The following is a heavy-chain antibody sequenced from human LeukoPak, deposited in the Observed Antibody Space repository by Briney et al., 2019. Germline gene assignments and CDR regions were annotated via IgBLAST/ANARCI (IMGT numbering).Heavy chain of an antibody. CDR3: ARVAPDAFDI. CDR1: GFTFSSYS. Sequence: GGSLRLSRAASGFTFSSYSMNWVRQAPGKGLEWVSSISSSSSYIYYADSVKGRFTISRDNAKNSLYLQMNSLRAEDTAVYYCARVAPDAFDIWGQGTMVTVSS. CDR2: ISSSSSYI. J-gene: IGHJ3*02. V-gene: IGHV3-21*01.